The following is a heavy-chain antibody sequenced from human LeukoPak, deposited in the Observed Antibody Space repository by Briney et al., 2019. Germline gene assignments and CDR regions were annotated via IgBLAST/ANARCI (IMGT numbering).Heavy chain of an antibody. J-gene: IGHJ4*02. CDR2: IKSKTDGGTT. V-gene: IGHV3-15*07. D-gene: IGHD3-22*01. CDR1: GFTFSNAW. Sequence: GGSLRLSCAASGFTFSNAWMNWVRQAPGKGLEWVGRIKSKTDGGTTDYAAPVKGRFTISRDDSKNTLYLQMNSLKTEDTAVYYCTTDLIHINYYDSSGYYKGDYWGQGTLVTVSS. CDR3: TTDLIHINYYDSSGYYKGDY.